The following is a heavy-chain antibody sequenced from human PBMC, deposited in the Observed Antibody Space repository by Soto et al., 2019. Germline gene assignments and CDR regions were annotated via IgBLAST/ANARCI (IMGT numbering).Heavy chain of an antibody. CDR2: ISYDGSNK. CDR3: AKDRVLPLDYYYYYGMDV. Sequence: WGSLRLSCATSGFNFSSYAMHWVRQAPGKGLEWVAVISYDGSNKYYADSVKGRFTISRDNSKNTLYLQMNSLRAEDTAGYYCAKDRVLPLDYYYYYGMDVWGQGTTVTVSS. D-gene: IGHD3-10*01. CDR1: GFNFSSYA. V-gene: IGHV3-30*04. J-gene: IGHJ6*02.